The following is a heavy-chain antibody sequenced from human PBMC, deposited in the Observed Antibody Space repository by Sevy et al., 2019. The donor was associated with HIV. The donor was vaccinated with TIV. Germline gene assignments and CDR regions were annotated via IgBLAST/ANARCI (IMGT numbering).Heavy chain of an antibody. CDR2: ISGSGGST. D-gene: IGHD2-2*01. Sequence: GGSLRLSCAASGFTFSSYAMSWVRQAPGKGLEWVSAISGSGGSTYYADSVKGRFTISRDNSKNTLHLQMNSLRAEDTAVYYCAKEARIVVVPAVRGAFDIWGQGTMVTVSS. V-gene: IGHV3-23*01. CDR1: GFTFSSYA. J-gene: IGHJ3*02. CDR3: AKEARIVVVPAVRGAFDI.